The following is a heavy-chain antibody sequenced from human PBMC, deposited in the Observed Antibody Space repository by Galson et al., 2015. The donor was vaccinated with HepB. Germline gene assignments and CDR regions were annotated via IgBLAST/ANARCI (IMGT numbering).Heavy chain of an antibody. CDR2: INPNSGGT. D-gene: IGHD2-2*02. V-gene: IGHV1-2*04. CDR3: ARDAKLGYCSSTSCYRGQGYYGMDV. CDR1: GYTFTGYY. J-gene: IGHJ6*02. Sequence: SVKVSCKASGYTFTGYYMHWVRQAPGQGLEWMGWINPNSGGTNYAQKFQGWVTMTRDTSISTAYMELSRLRSDDTAVYYCARDAKLGYCSSTSCYRGQGYYGMDVWGQGTTVTVSS.